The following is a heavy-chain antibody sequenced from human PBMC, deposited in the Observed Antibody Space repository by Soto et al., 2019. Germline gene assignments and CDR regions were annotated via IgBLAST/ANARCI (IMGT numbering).Heavy chain of an antibody. CDR2: IIPIFGTA. CDR3: ARSMEIRGSEKPDFYYYGMDV. J-gene: IGHJ6*02. Sequence: QVQLVQSGAEVKKPGSSVKVSCTASGGTFSSYAISWVRQAPGQGLEWMGGIIPIFGTANYAQKFQGRVTITADESTTTAYMELSSLRSEDTAVYYCARSMEIRGSEKPDFYYYGMDVWGQGTTVTVSS. D-gene: IGHD5-12*01. CDR1: GGTFSSYA. V-gene: IGHV1-69*01.